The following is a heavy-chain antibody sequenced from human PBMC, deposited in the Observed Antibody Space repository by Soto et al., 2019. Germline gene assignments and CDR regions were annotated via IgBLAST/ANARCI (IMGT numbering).Heavy chain of an antibody. CDR1: GGSISSGGYY. J-gene: IGHJ5*02. CDR3: ARESPDDFWSGYYGNWFDP. D-gene: IGHD3-3*01. Sequence: PSETLSLTCTVSGGSISSGGYYWSWIRQHPGKGLEWIGYIYYSGSTNYNPSLKSRVTISVDTSKNQFSLKLSSVTAADTAVYYCARESPDDFWSGYYGNWFDPWGQGTLVTVSS. V-gene: IGHV4-61*08. CDR2: IYYSGST.